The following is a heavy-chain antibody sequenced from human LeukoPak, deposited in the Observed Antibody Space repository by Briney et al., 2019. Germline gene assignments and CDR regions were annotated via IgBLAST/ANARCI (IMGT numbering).Heavy chain of an antibody. CDR3: ARGRGYYDYVWGSYRNLYYFDY. V-gene: IGHV4-34*01. Sequence: SEILSLTCAVYGGSFSGYYWSWIRQPPGKGLEWIGEINHSGSTNYNPSLKSRVTISVDTSKNQFSLKLSSVTAADTAVYYCARGRGYYDYVWGSYRNLYYFDYWGQGTLVTVSS. CDR1: GGSFSGYY. J-gene: IGHJ4*02. CDR2: INHSGST. D-gene: IGHD3-16*02.